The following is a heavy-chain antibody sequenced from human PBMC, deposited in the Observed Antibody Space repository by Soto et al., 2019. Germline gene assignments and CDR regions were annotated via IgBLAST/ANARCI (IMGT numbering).Heavy chain of an antibody. CDR2: ISSSSSYI. V-gene: IGHV3-21*01. CDR3: ARGGPHYDSSGYYYVGFWYFDL. Sequence: GGSLRLSCAASGFTFSSYSMNWVRQAPGKGLEWVSSISSSSSYIYYADSVKGRFTISRDNAKNSLYLQMNSLRAEDTAVYYCARGGPHYDSSGYYYVGFWYFDLWGRGTLVTVSS. D-gene: IGHD3-22*01. CDR1: GFTFSSYS. J-gene: IGHJ2*01.